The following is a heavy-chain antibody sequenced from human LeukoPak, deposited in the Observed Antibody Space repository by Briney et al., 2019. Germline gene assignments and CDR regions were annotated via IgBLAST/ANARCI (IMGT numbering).Heavy chain of an antibody. J-gene: IGHJ4*02. CDR1: GFTFTNYW. D-gene: IGHD2-2*01. CDR3: ARYCSGASCYSGLDY. Sequence: GGSLRLTCAASGFTFTNYWMTWVRRAPGKGLEWVSTISGSGDSTYYADFVKGLFTISRDNSRNTLYLQMNSLRADDTAVYYCARYCSGASCYSGLDYWGQGTLVTVSS. V-gene: IGHV3-23*01. CDR2: ISGSGDST.